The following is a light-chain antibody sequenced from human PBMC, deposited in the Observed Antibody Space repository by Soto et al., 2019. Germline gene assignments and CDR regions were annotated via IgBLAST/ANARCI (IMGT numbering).Light chain of an antibody. Sequence: QSALTQPASVSGSPGQSITISCTGTSSDVGSYNLVSWYQQHPGKAPKLMIYEGSKRPSGVTNRSSGSKSGNTASLPISGLQAEDESDYYCCSYAGSRVFGGGTKLTVL. CDR1: SSDVGSYNL. V-gene: IGLV2-23*01. J-gene: IGLJ3*02. CDR2: EGS. CDR3: CSYAGSRV.